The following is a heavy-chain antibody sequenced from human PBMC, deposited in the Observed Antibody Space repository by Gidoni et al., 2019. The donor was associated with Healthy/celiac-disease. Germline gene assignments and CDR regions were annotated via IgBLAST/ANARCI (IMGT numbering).Heavy chain of an antibody. CDR1: GSTFSSYS. CDR2: IGSSSSYI. V-gene: IGHV3-21*01. CDR3: ARVSPPGFGELSPENDY. Sequence: EVQLVESGGGLVKPGGSLRLSCAASGSTFSSYSMNWVRPAPGKGLEWVSSIGSSSSYIYYADSVKGRFTISRDNAKNSLYLQMNSLRAEDTAVYYCARVSPPGFGELSPENDYWGQGTLVTVSS. J-gene: IGHJ4*02. D-gene: IGHD3-10*01.